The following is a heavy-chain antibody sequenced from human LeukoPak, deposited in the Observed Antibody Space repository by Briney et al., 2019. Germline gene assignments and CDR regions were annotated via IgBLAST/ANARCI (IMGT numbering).Heavy chain of an antibody. V-gene: IGHV3-49*03. CDR3: TRDHVLRFLEWLSDY. J-gene: IGHJ4*02. CDR1: GFTFGDYA. CDR2: IRSKAYGGTT. D-gene: IGHD3-3*01. Sequence: GGSLRLSCTASGFTFGDYAMSWFRQAPGKGLEWVGFIRSKAYGGTTEYAASVKGRFTISRDDSKSIAYLQMNSLKTEDTAVYYCTRDHVLRFLEWLSDYWGQGTLVTVSS.